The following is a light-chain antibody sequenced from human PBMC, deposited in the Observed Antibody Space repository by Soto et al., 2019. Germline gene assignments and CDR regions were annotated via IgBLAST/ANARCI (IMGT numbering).Light chain of an antibody. CDR1: QTILKSSIKKNS. Sequence: DIVMTQSPDSLAVSLGERATIKCRSSQTILKSSIKKNSLSWYQQKPGQPPRLLIYWASTRDSGVPDRFSGSGSGTDFPLTITSLQAEDVAVYYCQQYYSSSLTFGGGTKVEIK. V-gene: IGKV4-1*01. CDR2: WAS. J-gene: IGKJ4*01. CDR3: QQYYSSSLT.